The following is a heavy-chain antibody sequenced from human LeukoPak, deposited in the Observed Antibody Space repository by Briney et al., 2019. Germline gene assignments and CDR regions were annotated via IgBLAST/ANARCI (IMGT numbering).Heavy chain of an antibody. Sequence: SETLSLTCAVSGYSISSGYYWGWIRQPPGKGLEWIGSTYYSGSTYYNPSLKSRVTISVDTSKNQFSLKLSSVTAADTAVYYCARHGRATVVTTGTNWFDPWGQGTLVTVSS. V-gene: IGHV4-38-2*01. CDR1: GYSISSGYY. J-gene: IGHJ5*02. CDR3: ARHGRATVVTTGTNWFDP. CDR2: TYYSGST. D-gene: IGHD4-23*01.